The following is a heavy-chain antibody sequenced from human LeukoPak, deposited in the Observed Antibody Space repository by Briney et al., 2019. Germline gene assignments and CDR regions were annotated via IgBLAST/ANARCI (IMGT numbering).Heavy chain of an antibody. D-gene: IGHD2-2*01. V-gene: IGHV4-59*08. J-gene: IGHJ4*02. Sequence: SETLSLTCTVSGGSISSYYWSWIRQPPGKGLEWMGYFYYSGSTNYNPSLKSRVTISVDTSKNQFSLKLSSVTAADTAVYYCARRVRYCSSTSCKWGGFYWGQGTLVTVSS. CDR3: ARRVRYCSSTSCKWGGFY. CDR2: FYYSGST. CDR1: GGSISSYY.